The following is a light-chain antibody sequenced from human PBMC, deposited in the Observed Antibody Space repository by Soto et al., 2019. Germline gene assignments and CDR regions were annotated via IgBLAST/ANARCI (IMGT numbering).Light chain of an antibody. V-gene: IGKV3-20*01. CDR1: QSVSSSH. CDR2: GAS. Sequence: EIGLTQSLGTLSLSPGERATRACRASQSVSSSHLAWYQQNPGQAPRLLIYGASSRATGIPDWFSGSGSGTDFTLTISSLEPEDFAVYYFQQYGSSPPWTFGQGTKVEIK. J-gene: IGKJ1*01. CDR3: QQYGSSPPWT.